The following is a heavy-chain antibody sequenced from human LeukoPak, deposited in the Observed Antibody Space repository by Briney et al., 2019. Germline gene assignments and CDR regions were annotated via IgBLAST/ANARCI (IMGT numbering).Heavy chain of an antibody. CDR3: ARADRLDGGPYLIGP. D-gene: IGHD2-21*01. V-gene: IGHV1-2*02. CDR1: GYSFTDYY. J-gene: IGHJ4*02. Sequence: GASVTVSCKTSGYSFTDYYMHWVRQAPGQGLEWMGWINPNSGGTSSAQKFQGRVTMTRDTSITTVYMEVSWLTSDDTAIYYCARADRLDGGPYLIGPRGQGTLVTVSS. CDR2: INPNSGGT.